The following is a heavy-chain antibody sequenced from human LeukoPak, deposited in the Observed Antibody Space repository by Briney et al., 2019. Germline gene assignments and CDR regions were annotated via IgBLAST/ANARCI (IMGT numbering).Heavy chain of an antibody. CDR2: ISSSSSYI. D-gene: IGHD6-19*01. J-gene: IGHJ4*02. CDR1: GFTFSSYS. CDR3: LGGTGWIFDY. V-gene: IGHV3-21*01. Sequence: PGGSLRLSCAASGFTFSSYSMNWVRQAPGERLEWVSSISSSSSYIYYADSVKGRFTISRDDAKNSLFLQMNSLRAEDTAVYYCLGGTGWIFDYWGQGTLVTVSS.